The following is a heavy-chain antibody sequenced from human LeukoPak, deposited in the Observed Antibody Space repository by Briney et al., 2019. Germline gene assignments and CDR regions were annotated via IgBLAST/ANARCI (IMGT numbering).Heavy chain of an antibody. V-gene: IGHV1-18*01. D-gene: IGHD3-3*01. CDR2: ISAYNGNT. J-gene: IGHJ4*02. CDR1: GYTFTSYG. Sequence: APVKVSCKASGYTFTSYGISWVRQAPGQGLEWMGWISAYNGNTNYAQKLQGRVTMTTDTSTSTAYMELRSLRSDDTAVYYCATVTIFGVVRYYFDYWGQGTLVTVSS. CDR3: ATVTIFGVVRYYFDY.